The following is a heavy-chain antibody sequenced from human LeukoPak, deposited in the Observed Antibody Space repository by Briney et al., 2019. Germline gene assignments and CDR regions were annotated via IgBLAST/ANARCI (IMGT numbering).Heavy chain of an antibody. CDR1: GFTFSSYW. CDR2: IKQDGSEK. Sequence: GGFLRLSCAASGFTFSSYWMSWVRQAPGKGLEWVANIKQDGSEKYYVDSVKGRFTISRDNAKNSLYLQMNSLRAEDTAVYYCARDLGQLLPLGMDVWGQGTTVTVSS. CDR3: ARDLGQLLPLGMDV. J-gene: IGHJ6*02. V-gene: IGHV3-7*01. D-gene: IGHD2-2*01.